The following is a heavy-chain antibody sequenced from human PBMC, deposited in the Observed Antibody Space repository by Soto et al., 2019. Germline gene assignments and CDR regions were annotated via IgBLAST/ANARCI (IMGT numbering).Heavy chain of an antibody. V-gene: IGHV1-3*01. CDR3: AREYCSGGSCYSYFDY. Sequence: QVQLVQSGAEVKKPGASMKVSCKASGYTFTSYAMHWVRQAPGQRLEWMGWINAGIGNTKYSQKFQDRVTITRDTSASTAYMDLSSLRSEDTAVYYCAREYCSGGSCYSYFDYWGQGTLVTVSS. CDR1: GYTFTSYA. CDR2: INAGIGNT. D-gene: IGHD2-15*01. J-gene: IGHJ4*02.